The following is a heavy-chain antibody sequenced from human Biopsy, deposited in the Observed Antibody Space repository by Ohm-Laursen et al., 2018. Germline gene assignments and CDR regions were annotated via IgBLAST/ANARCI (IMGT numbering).Heavy chain of an antibody. CDR3: ARDVKRYCSGTSCYSGYFGMDV. Sequence: SDTLSLTCTVSGGSISSGGSYWSWIRQPPGKGLEWIGDVYYSGTTNYNPSLKSRLTISVDTSKNQFSLNLNSVTAADTAVYFCARDVKRYCSGTSCYSGYFGMDVWGQGTTVTVS. J-gene: IGHJ6*02. V-gene: IGHV4-61*08. CDR1: GGSISSGGSY. CDR2: VYYSGTT. D-gene: IGHD2-2*01.